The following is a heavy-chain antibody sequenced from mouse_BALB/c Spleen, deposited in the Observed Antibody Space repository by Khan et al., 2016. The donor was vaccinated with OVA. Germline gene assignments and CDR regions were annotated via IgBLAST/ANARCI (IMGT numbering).Heavy chain of an antibody. J-gene: IGHJ4*01. D-gene: IGHD1-1*01. V-gene: IGHV3-2*02. Sequence: EVQLQESGPGLVKPSQSLSLTCTVTGYSITSNYAWSWIRQFPGNKLEWMGYISYSGSTSYNPSLKSRISVTRDTSENQFFLQLNSVTTEDTATXYCARRNYYGYALDYWGQGTSVTVSS. CDR2: ISYSGST. CDR1: GYSITSNYA. CDR3: ARRNYYGYALDY.